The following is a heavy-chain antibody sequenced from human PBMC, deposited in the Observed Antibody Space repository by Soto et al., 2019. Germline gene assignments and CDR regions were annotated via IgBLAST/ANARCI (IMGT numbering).Heavy chain of an antibody. V-gene: IGHV1-69*01. CDR2: FIPLFGTA. Sequence: QVQLVQSGAEVKKPGSSVKVSCKASGGTFSSYAISWVRQAPGQGLEWMGGFIPLFGTANYAQKFQGRVTITADESTSTAYMELSSLRSEDTAVYYCARDQRITIFGVVRNWFDPWGQGTLVTVSS. CDR3: ARDQRITIFGVVRNWFDP. D-gene: IGHD3-3*01. J-gene: IGHJ5*02. CDR1: GGTFSSYA.